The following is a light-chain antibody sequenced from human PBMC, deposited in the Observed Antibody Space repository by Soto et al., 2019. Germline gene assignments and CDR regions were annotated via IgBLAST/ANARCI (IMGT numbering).Light chain of an antibody. V-gene: IGKV1-39*01. CDR3: QQSYGTPLT. CDR1: QSISNY. J-gene: IGKJ4*01. Sequence: DLEMTQSPSSLSASVGDRVTITCRASQSISNYLNWYQHKPGKVPKLLIYAASSLQSGVPTRFSSSGSGTDFTLTINRLQAEDFATYYCQQSYGTPLTFGGGTKIEIK. CDR2: AAS.